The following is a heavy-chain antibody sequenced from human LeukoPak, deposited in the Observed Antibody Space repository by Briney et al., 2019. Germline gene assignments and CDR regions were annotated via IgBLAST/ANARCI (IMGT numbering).Heavy chain of an antibody. D-gene: IGHD6-19*01. J-gene: IGHJ3*01. Sequence: PSETLSLTCTVSGGSISSYYWSWIRQPPGKGLEWIGYIYYSGSTNYNPSLKSRVTISVDTSKNQFSLKLSSVTAADTAVYYCARMDSSGWYDALDVWGQGTMVTVSS. CDR2: IYYSGST. V-gene: IGHV4-59*01. CDR1: GGSISSYY. CDR3: ARMDSSGWYDALDV.